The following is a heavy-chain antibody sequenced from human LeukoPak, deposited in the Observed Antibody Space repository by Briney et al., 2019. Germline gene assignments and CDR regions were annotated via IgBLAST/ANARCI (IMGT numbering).Heavy chain of an antibody. V-gene: IGHV3-69-1*01. CDR1: GFTFNNAW. D-gene: IGHD3-10*01. J-gene: IGHJ4*02. Sequence: GGSLRLSCAASGFTFNNAWMSWVRQAPGKGLEWVSSITRSSYIYYSDSVKDRFTISRDSAKNSLYLQMNSLRADDTAVYYCARDPINGSGSYKSVYWGQGTLVTVSS. CDR2: ITRSSYI. CDR3: ARDPINGSGSYKSVY.